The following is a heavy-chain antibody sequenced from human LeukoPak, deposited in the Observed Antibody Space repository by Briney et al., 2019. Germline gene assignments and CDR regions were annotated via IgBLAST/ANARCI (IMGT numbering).Heavy chain of an antibody. D-gene: IGHD1-26*01. CDR1: GFTFSSFG. Sequence: GGSLRLSCAASGFTFSSFGMHWVRQAPGKGLEWVAFIRYDASHKYYADSVKGRFTISRDNSKNTLYMQMDSLRVEDTAVYYCAKAGGTYYPDHFDPWGQGTLVTVSS. J-gene: IGHJ5*02. CDR3: AKAGGTYYPDHFDP. CDR2: IRYDASHK. V-gene: IGHV3-30*02.